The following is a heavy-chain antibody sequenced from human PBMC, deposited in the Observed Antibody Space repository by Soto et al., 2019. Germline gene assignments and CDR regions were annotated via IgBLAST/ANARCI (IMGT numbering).Heavy chain of an antibody. CDR1: GGSFRGYF. D-gene: IGHD3-16*01. J-gene: IGHJ4*02. V-gene: IGHV4-34*01. CDR2: INDSGST. CDR3: QGGDF. Sequence: SETLSLTCTVSGGSFRGYFWSWIRQSPDKGLEWIGEINDSGSTYYNPSFKSRLTISVDTSKSQISLTLTSVTAADSAVYYCQGGDFWGQGTPVTVS.